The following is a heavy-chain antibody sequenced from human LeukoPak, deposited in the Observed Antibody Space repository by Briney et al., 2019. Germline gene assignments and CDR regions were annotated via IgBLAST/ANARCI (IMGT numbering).Heavy chain of an antibody. CDR1: GGSISSGGYY. CDR3: ARSGSGSYYPDY. J-gene: IGHJ4*02. V-gene: IGHV4-31*03. D-gene: IGHD3-10*01. Sequence: SQTLSLTCTVSGGSISSGGYYWSWIRQHPGKGLEWIGYIYYSGCTYYNPSLKSRVTISVDTSKNQFSLKLSSVTAADTAVYYCARSGSGSYYPDYWGQGTLVTVSS. CDR2: IYYSGCT.